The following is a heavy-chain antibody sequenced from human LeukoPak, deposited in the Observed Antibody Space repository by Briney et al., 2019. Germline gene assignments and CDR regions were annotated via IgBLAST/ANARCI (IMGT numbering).Heavy chain of an antibody. V-gene: IGHV4-59*08. CDR2: IYYSGST. CDR3: ARVLGYSRFDAFDI. D-gene: IGHD2-15*01. J-gene: IGHJ3*02. CDR1: GGSISSYY. Sequence: SETLSLTCTVSGGSISSYYWSWIRQPPGKGLEWIGYIYYSGSTNYNPSLKSRVTISVDTSKNQFSLKLSSVTAADTAVYYCARVLGYSRFDAFDIWGQGTMVTVSS.